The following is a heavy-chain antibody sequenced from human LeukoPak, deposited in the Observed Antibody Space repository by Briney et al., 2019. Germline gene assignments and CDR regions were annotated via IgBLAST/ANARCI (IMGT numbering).Heavy chain of an antibody. CDR2: INIDGSIT. CDR3: ARVGHGSSWFES. V-gene: IGHV3-74*01. D-gene: IGHD6-13*01. CDR1: GFTFSNYW. Sequence: SGGSLRPSCAASGFTFSNYWMHWVRQAPGKGLVWVSRINIDGSITTHADSVKGRFTISRDNAKNTVYLQMNSLRDEDTAVYFCARVGHGSSWFESWGQGALVTVSS. J-gene: IGHJ5*01.